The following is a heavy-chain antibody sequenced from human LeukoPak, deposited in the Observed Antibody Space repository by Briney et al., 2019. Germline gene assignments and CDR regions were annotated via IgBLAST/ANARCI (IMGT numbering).Heavy chain of an antibody. Sequence: PGGSLRLSCAASGFTLSSYSMNWVRQAPGKGLEWVSVIYSGGSTYYAASVTGRFAISRDNSKNTLYLQMNSLRAEDTAVYYCARGAYDSSGYYSDYWGQGTLVTVSS. CDR2: IYSGGST. D-gene: IGHD3-22*01. V-gene: IGHV3-53*01. J-gene: IGHJ4*02. CDR3: ARGAYDSSGYYSDY. CDR1: GFTLSSYS.